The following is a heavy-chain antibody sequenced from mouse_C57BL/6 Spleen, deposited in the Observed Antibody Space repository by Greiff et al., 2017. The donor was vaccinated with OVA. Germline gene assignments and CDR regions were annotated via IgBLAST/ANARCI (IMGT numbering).Heavy chain of an antibody. D-gene: IGHD2-10*02. CDR2: FYPGCGSI. CDR3: ARPLVDYAMDY. Sequence: VQLQQSGAELVNPGASVKLSCKASGYTFTEYPIHWVQQPSGQGLEWIGWFYPGCGSIKSNEKFKDKATLTADKSSSTVYMELSRLTAEDSAVYFWARPLVDYAMDYWGQGTSVTVSS. V-gene: IGHV1-62-2*01. J-gene: IGHJ4*01. CDR1: GYTFTEYP.